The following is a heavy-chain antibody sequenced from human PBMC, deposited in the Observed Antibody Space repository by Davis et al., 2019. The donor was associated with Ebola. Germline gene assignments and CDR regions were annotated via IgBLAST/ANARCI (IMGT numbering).Heavy chain of an antibody. Sequence: ASVKISCKASGYTFTGYYMHWVRQAPGQGLEWMGRINPNSGGTNYAQKFQGRVTMTRDTSISTAYLQWSSLKASDTAMYYCARHKTRADPRLDVWGQGTTVTVSS. CDR3: ARHKTRADPRLDV. CDR1: GYTFTGYY. CDR2: INPNSGGT. J-gene: IGHJ6*02. D-gene: IGHD1/OR15-1a*01. V-gene: IGHV1-2*06.